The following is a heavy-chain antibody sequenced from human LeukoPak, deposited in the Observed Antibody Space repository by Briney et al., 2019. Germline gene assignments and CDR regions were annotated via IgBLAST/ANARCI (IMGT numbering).Heavy chain of an antibody. CDR3: ARVVRYDSKEDY. V-gene: IGHV4-34*01. J-gene: IGHJ4*02. Sequence: PSETLSLTCAVYGGSFSGYYWSWIRQPPGKGLEWIGEINHSGSTNYNPSLKSRVTISVDTSKNQFSLKLSSVTAADTAVYYCARVVRYDSKEDYWGQGTLVTVSS. CDR2: INHSGST. D-gene: IGHD3-22*01. CDR1: GGSFSGYY.